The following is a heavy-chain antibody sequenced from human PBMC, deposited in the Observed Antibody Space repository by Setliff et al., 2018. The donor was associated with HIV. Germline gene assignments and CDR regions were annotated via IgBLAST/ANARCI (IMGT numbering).Heavy chain of an antibody. D-gene: IGHD4-4*01. V-gene: IGHV4-31*03. CDR3: ASATVGGASPFDS. CDR1: GGSISRGGRY. J-gene: IGHJ4*02. CDR2: VYYTGES. Sequence: SETLSLTCSVYGGSISRGGRYWGWIRQHPGRGLEWLGYVYYTGESFYKPSLGGRVTILQDKSKNQSSLELRSVTAADTAVYYCASATVGGASPFDSWGSGTLVTVS.